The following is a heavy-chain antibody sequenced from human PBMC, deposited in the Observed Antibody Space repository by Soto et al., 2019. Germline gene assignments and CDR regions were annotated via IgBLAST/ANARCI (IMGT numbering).Heavy chain of an antibody. D-gene: IGHD4-17*01. CDR2: ISSSSSYI. CDR1: GFTFSSYS. V-gene: IGHV3-21*01. Sequence: PGGSLRLSCAASGFTFSSYSMNWVRQAPGKGLEWVSSISSSSSYIYYADSVKGRFTISRDNAKNSLYLQMNSLRAEDTAVYYCARYPRVTTDYYYYMDAWGKGTTVTVSS. J-gene: IGHJ6*03. CDR3: ARYPRVTTDYYYYMDA.